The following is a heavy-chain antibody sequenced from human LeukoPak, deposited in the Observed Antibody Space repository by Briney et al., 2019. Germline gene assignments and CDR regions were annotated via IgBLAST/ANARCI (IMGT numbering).Heavy chain of an antibody. Sequence: GGSLRLSCAASGFTFSSYAMSWVRQAPGKGLEWVSAISGSGGSTYYADSVKGRFTISRDNSKNTLYLQMNSLRAEDTAVYYCAKGKWFGELYAYYGMDVWGQGTTVTVSS. V-gene: IGHV3-23*01. D-gene: IGHD3-10*01. J-gene: IGHJ6*02. CDR3: AKGKWFGELYAYYGMDV. CDR1: GFTFSSYA. CDR2: ISGSGGST.